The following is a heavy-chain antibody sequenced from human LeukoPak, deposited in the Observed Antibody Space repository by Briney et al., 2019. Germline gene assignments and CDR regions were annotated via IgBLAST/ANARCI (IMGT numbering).Heavy chain of an antibody. D-gene: IGHD4-23*01. Sequence: RSLRLSCAASVFTFSNYGMHWVRQAPGKGLEWVAFIWSDGSKKYYADSVKGRFTISRDNSKSTLYLQMDSLRAEDTAVYYCARDRAVAYFDYWGQGTLVTVSS. V-gene: IGHV3-33*08. CDR3: ARDRAVAYFDY. J-gene: IGHJ4*02. CDR1: VFTFSNYG. CDR2: IWSDGSKK.